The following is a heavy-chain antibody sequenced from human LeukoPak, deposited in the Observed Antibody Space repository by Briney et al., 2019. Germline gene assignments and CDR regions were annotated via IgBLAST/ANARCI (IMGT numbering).Heavy chain of an antibody. CDR3: AIDYGSGSYPDWFDP. J-gene: IGHJ5*02. CDR2: ISGSGGST. CDR1: GFTFSSYA. Sequence: QPGGSLRLSCAASGFTFSSYAMSWVRQAPGKGLEWVSAISGSGGSTYYADSGKGRFTISRDNSKNTLYLQMNSLRAEDTAVYYCAIDYGSGSYPDWFDPWGQGTLVTVSS. V-gene: IGHV3-23*01. D-gene: IGHD3-10*01.